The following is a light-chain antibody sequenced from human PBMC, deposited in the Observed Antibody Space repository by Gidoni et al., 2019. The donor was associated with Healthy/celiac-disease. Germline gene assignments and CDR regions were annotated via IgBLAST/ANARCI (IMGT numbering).Light chain of an antibody. Sequence: EIVLTQSPGTLSLSPGERATLSCRASQSVSSSYLAWYHQKPGQAPRLLIYGASSRATGIPDRFSGSGSGTDFTLTISRLEPDDFAVYYCQQYGSSPRLTFGGGTKVEIK. CDR2: GAS. CDR1: QSVSSSY. J-gene: IGKJ4*01. CDR3: QQYGSSPRLT. V-gene: IGKV3-20*01.